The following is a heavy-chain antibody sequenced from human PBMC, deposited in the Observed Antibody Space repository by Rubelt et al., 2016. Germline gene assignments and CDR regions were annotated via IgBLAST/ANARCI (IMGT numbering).Heavy chain of an antibody. J-gene: IGHJ5*02. D-gene: IGHD5-18*01. CDR3: ARGPPRAMVGFDP. Sequence: QVQLQQWGAGLLKPSETLSLTCAVYGGSFSGYYWSWIRQPPGKGLEWIGEINHSGSTNYNRSRRSRVTRSVDTSKNQLSLKRSSVTAADTAVDYCARGPPRAMVGFDPWGQGTLVTVSS. CDR2: INHSGST. V-gene: IGHV4-34*01. CDR1: GGSFSGYY.